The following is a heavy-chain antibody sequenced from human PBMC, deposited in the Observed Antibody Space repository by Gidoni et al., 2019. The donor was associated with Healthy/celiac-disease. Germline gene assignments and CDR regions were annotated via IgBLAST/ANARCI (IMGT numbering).Heavy chain of an antibody. D-gene: IGHD3-10*01. CDR2: IRSKAYGGTT. V-gene: IGHV3-49*03. CDR1: GFTFGDSA. J-gene: IGHJ6*02. Sequence: EVQLVESGGGLVQPGRSLRLSCTASGFTFGDSAMSWFRQAPGKGLEWVGFIRSKAYGGTTEYAASVKGRFTISRDDSKSIAYLQMNSLKTEDTAVYYCTRDLLPPLLSPYYYYGMDVWGQGTTVTVSS. CDR3: TRDLLPPLLSPYYYYGMDV.